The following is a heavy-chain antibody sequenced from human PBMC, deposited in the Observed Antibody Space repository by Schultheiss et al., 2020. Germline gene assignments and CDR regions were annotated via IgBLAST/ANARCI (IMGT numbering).Heavy chain of an antibody. CDR2: INSDGSAT. D-gene: IGHD6-19*01. J-gene: IGHJ4*02. V-gene: IGHV3-53*01. CDR1: GFTVSSNY. CDR3: ARDRERLVFDY. Sequence: GESLKISCAASGFTVSSNYMSWVRQAPGKGLDWVSRINSDGSATSYADSVKGRFTISRDNSKNTLYLRMNSLRAEDTAVYYCARDRERLVFDYWGQGTLVTVSS.